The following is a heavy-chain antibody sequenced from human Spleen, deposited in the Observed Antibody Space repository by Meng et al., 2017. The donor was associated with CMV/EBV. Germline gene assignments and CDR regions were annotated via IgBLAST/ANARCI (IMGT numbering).Heavy chain of an antibody. CDR1: GFTFTTYD. CDR2: IWYDGSKK. V-gene: IGHV3-30*04. Sequence: LSGAASGFTFTTYDMHWVRQAPGKGLEWVAVIWYDGSKKYYVDSVKGRFTISRDNSKNTVYLQMNSLRAEDTAVYYCVRGYGGSYFDYWGQGTLVTVSS. D-gene: IGHD1-26*01. J-gene: IGHJ4*02. CDR3: VRGYGGSYFDY.